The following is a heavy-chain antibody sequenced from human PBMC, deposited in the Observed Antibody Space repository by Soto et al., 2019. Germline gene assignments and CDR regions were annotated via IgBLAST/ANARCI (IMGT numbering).Heavy chain of an antibody. CDR2: ISNRGDT. J-gene: IGHJ3*02. D-gene: IGHD2-15*01. CDR1: GFIVSDTY. Sequence: GGSLRLSCTASGFIVSDTYVNWVRQAPGKGLEWVSVISNRGDTHYADSVRGRFSLSRDISDNTLHLQINNLRVEDPAVFYCTREPRLRRGGSRSITGDAYDIWGEGTMVTVAS. CDR3: TREPRLRRGGSRSITGDAYDI. V-gene: IGHV3-66*01.